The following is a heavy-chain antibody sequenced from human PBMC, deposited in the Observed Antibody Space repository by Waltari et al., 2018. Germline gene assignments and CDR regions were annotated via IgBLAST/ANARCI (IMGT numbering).Heavy chain of an antibody. J-gene: IGHJ3*01. D-gene: IGHD1-26*01. CDR1: GFTFDEHP. Sequence: EEQLVESGGGLVQPGRSLRLSCAASGFTFDEHPMHWVRQAPGKGLEWVSSISWNGENVAYADSVKGRYTISRDNAKKSLFLQMNSVRPEDTALYYCARKIRTYYVVAFDLWGQGTMVLVSS. CDR2: ISWNGENV. CDR3: ARKIRTYYVVAFDL. V-gene: IGHV3-9*01.